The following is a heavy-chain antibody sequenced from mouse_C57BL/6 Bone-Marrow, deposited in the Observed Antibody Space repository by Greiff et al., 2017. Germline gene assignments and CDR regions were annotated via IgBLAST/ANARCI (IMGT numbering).Heavy chain of an antibody. CDR1: GYTFTSYW. V-gene: IGHV1-62-3*01. J-gene: IGHJ3*01. CDR2: IDPNSGGT. D-gene: IGHD2-4*01. CDR3: AREGKTWITRAWFAY. Sequence: VQLQQPGAELVKPGASVKLSCKASGYTFTSYWMHWVKQRPGRGLEWIGRIDPNSGGTKYNEKFKSKATLTVDKPSSTAYMQLSSLTYEDSAVYYCAREGKTWITRAWFAYWGQGTLVTVSA.